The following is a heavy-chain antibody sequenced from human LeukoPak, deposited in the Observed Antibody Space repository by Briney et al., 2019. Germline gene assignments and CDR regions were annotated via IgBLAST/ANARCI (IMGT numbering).Heavy chain of an antibody. J-gene: IGHJ3*02. Sequence: PGGSLRLSCAASGFTFRSYSMNWVRQAPGKGLEWVSSISSTSTYIYYVDSVKGRFTISRDNAKNSLYLQINSLRAEDTAVFYCARGGGMFAFDIWGQGTMVTVSS. D-gene: IGHD3-10*02. CDR3: ARGGGMFAFDI. V-gene: IGHV3-21*01. CDR1: GFTFRSYS. CDR2: ISSTSTYI.